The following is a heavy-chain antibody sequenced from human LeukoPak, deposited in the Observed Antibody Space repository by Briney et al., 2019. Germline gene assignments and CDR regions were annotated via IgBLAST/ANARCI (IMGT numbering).Heavy chain of an antibody. J-gene: IGHJ6*02. D-gene: IGHD4-17*01. CDR2: ISSSGSTT. Sequence: PGGSLRLSCAASGFTFSSYEMNWVRQAPGKGLEWVSYISSSGSTTYSADSVKGRFTISRDNAKNSLYLQMNSLRAEDTAVYYCARAKEDGDQLSDDYGDYDPPNRYYHHYYGMDVWGQGTTVTVSS. V-gene: IGHV3-48*03. CDR1: GFTFSSYE. CDR3: ARAKEDGDQLSDDYGDYDPPNRYYHHYYGMDV.